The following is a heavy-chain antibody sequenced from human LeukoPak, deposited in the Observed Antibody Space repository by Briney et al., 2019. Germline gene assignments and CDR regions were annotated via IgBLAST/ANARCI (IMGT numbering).Heavy chain of an antibody. D-gene: IGHD6-6*01. CDR3: ARSNIATRRGDNWFDT. CDR1: GYTLTDYH. Sequence: PDGSVKVSCKASGYTLTDYHMHWVRPAPGQGLEWMGWICPNSGGTNSAQNFQGRVTLTRDTSVSTAYMELSSLRSDDTAVYYCARSNIATRRGDNWFDTWGQGTLVTVSS. J-gene: IGHJ5*02. CDR2: ICPNSGGT. V-gene: IGHV1-2*02.